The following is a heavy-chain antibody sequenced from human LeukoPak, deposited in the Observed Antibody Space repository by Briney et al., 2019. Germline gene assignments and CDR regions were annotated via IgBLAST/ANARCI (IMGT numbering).Heavy chain of an antibody. CDR2: IYCGGST. D-gene: IGHD4-11*01. J-gene: IGHJ6*02. Sequence: GGSLRHSCAASGFTVSSNYMSWVGQAPGKGLEGVSVIYCGGSTYYADSVKGRFTITRDNSKKTLYLQMNSLSAEDTAVYYCARDLTTGSRSYYSAMDVWGQGTTVTVSS. CDR3: ARDLTTGSRSYYSAMDV. V-gene: IGHV3-66*02. CDR1: GFTVSSNY.